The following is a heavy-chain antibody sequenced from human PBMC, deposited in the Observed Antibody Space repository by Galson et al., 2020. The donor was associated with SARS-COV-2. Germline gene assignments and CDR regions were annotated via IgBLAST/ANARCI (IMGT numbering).Heavy chain of an antibody. V-gene: IGHV1-18*01. CDR1: GYTFTSYG. Sequence: ASVKVSCKASGYTFTSYGISWVRQAPGQGLEWMGWISAYNGNTNYAQKLQGRVTMTTDTSTSTAYMELRSLRSDDTAVYYCARDPCHRVWGGDCYGFDYWGQGTLVTVSS. J-gene: IGHJ4*02. CDR2: ISAYNGNT. CDR3: ARDPCHRVWGGDCYGFDY. D-gene: IGHD2-21*01.